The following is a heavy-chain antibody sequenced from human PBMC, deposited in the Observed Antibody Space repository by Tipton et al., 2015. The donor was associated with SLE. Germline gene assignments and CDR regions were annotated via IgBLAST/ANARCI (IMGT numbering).Heavy chain of an antibody. D-gene: IGHD2-15*01. Sequence: TLSLTCTVSGGSIRSGGYYWSWIRQHPGRGLEWIGYIYYSGTTYYNPSLKSRVTISVDTSTNQFSLKLSSVTAADTAVYYCARVVYSGAFDIWGQGTIVTVSS. CDR2: IYYSGTT. CDR1: GGSIRSGGYY. J-gene: IGHJ3*02. V-gene: IGHV4-31*03. CDR3: ARVVYSGAFDI.